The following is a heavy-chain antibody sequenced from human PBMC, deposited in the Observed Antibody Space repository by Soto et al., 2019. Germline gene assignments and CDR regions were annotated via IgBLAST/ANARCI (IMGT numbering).Heavy chain of an antibody. D-gene: IGHD3-22*01. CDR3: ARQGRNTKIVLVKHYAADF. Sequence: TETLSLSCAVSGYSISRGYYWGWLRQPPGKGLEWIGSIYHGGSTYYNPSLNSRVTLSIDMTNNHVSLILNSVTAADTAVYFCARQGRNTKIVLVKHYAADFWGQGTAVTVSS. V-gene: IGHV4-38-2*01. CDR2: IYHGGST. CDR1: GYSISRGYY. J-gene: IGHJ6*02.